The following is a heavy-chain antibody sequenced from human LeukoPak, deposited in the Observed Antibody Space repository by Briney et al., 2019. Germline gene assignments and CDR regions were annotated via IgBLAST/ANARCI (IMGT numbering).Heavy chain of an antibody. CDR3: ARDYGGSSFDY. J-gene: IGHJ4*02. Sequence: GRSLRLSCAASGFTFSSYGMHWVRQAPGKGLEWVAVIWYDGSNKYYADSVKGRFTISRDNSKNTLYLQMNSLRAEDTAVYYCARDYGGSSFDYWGQGTLVTVSS. D-gene: IGHD4-23*01. CDR2: IWYDGSNK. V-gene: IGHV3-33*01. CDR1: GFTFSSYG.